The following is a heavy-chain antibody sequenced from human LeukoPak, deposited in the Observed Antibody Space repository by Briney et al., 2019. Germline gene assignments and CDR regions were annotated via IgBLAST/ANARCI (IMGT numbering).Heavy chain of an antibody. Sequence: SDTVSLPCSLSGGSESIGRYFCPSVRQPPGGGRGWYGYHCYRGSHNYHPSLKSRVTISVDTSKNQFSLKLSSVTAADTAVYYCARGGDIFVVVVAATTFDYWGQGTLVTVSS. CDR1: GGSESIGRYF. CDR3: ARGGDIFVVVVAATTFDY. D-gene: IGHD2-15*01. V-gene: IGHV4-61*01. J-gene: IGHJ4*02. CDR2: HCYRGSH.